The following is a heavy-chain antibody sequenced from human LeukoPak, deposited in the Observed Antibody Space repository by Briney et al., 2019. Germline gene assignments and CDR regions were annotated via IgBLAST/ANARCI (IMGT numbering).Heavy chain of an antibody. J-gene: IGHJ2*01. D-gene: IGHD2-15*01. Sequence: PSETLSLTCDVSGGSVTSTNWWTWVRQPPGKGLEWIGEVHLDGRTNYNPSLKSRLIMSVDLPEDHISLKLTSVTAADTAVYYCARVGSARGWYFDLWGRGTLVTVSS. CDR2: VHLDGRT. CDR3: ARVGSARGWYFDL. CDR1: GGSVTSTNW. V-gene: IGHV4-4*02.